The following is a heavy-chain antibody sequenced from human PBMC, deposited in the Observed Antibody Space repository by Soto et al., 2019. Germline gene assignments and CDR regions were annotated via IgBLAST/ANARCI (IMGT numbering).Heavy chain of an antibody. V-gene: IGHV1-3*01. J-gene: IGHJ6*02. D-gene: IGHD4-4*01. CDR3: ARVPRPNYAYYYYYGMDV. CDR1: GYTFTSYA. Sequence: ASVKVSCKASGYTFTSYAMHWVRQAPGQRLEWMGWINAGNGNTKYSQKFQGRVTITRDTSASTAYMELSSLRSEDTAVYYCARVPRPNYAYYYYYGMDVWGQGTTVTASS. CDR2: INAGNGNT.